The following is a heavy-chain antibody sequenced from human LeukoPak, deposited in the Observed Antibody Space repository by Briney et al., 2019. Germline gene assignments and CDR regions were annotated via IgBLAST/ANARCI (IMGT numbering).Heavy chain of an antibody. CDR1: GGSINSGNW. CDR3: AASPILRGEGGEHYKYGMGV. CDR2: IHHNGTR. J-gene: IGHJ6*02. Sequence: PSETLSLTCGVSGGSINSGNWCTCVRQSPGKGLEWIGEIHHNGTRNYNPSLKSRVTISADTFKNHFSLIVASLTAADTAVYYCAASPILRGEGGEHYKYGMGVGGRGTTVIVSS. V-gene: IGHV4/OR15-8*01. D-gene: IGHD2-2*02.